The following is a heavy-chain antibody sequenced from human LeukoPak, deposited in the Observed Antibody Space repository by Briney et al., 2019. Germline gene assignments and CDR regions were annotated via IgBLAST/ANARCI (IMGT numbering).Heavy chain of an antibody. CDR2: IIPIFGTA. J-gene: IGHJ4*02. V-gene: IGHV1-69*05. CDR1: GGTFSSYA. D-gene: IGHD3-16*02. CDR3: ARGYAYDYVWGSYRYSFDY. Sequence: SVKVSCKASGGTFSSYAISWVRQAPGQGLEWMGRIIPIFGTANYAQKFQGRVTITTDESTSTAYMELSSLRSEDTAVYYCARGYAYDYVWGSYRYSFDYWGQGTLVTVSS.